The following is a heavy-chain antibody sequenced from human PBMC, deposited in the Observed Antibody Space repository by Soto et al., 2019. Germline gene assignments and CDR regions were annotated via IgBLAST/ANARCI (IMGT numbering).Heavy chain of an antibody. CDR3: TRRYYYDSSGYWIDY. Sequence: GGSLRLSCAASGFTFSGSAMHWVRQASGKGMEWVGRIRSKANSYATAYAASVKGRFTISRDDSKNTAYLQMNSLKTEDTAVYYCTRRYYYDSSGYWIDYWGQGTLVTVAS. J-gene: IGHJ4*02. D-gene: IGHD3-22*01. CDR1: GFTFSGSA. V-gene: IGHV3-73*01. CDR2: IRSKANSYAT.